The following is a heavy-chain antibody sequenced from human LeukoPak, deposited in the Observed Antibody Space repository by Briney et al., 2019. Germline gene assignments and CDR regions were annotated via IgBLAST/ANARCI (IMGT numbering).Heavy chain of an antibody. J-gene: IGHJ4*02. V-gene: IGHV4-39*01. CDR2: ICYSGST. CDR3: ASTAPMVGVVDY. D-gene: IGHD1-26*01. Sequence: PSETLSLTCTVSGGSISSSSYYWGWIRQPPGKGLEWIGSICYSGSTYYNPSLKSRVTISVDTSKNQFSLKLSSVTAADTAVYYCASTAPMVGVVDYWGQGTLVTVSS. CDR1: GGSISSSSYY.